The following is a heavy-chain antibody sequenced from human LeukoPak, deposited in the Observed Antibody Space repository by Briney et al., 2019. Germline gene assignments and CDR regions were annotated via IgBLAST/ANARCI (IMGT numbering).Heavy chain of an antibody. CDR1: GFTFSSYA. V-gene: IGHV3-30-3*01. CDR2: ISYDGSNK. Sequence: GGSLRLSCAASGFTFSSYAMHWVRQAPGKGLEWVAVISYDGSNKYYADSVKGRFTISRDNPKNTLYLQMNSLRAEDTAVYYCARGDCSSTSCYHAEYFQHWGQGTLVTVSS. D-gene: IGHD2-2*01. J-gene: IGHJ1*01. CDR3: ARGDCSSTSCYHAEYFQH.